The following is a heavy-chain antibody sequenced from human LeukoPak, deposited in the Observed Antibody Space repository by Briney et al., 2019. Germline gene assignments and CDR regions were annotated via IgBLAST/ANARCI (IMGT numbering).Heavy chain of an antibody. D-gene: IGHD5-18*01. V-gene: IGHV4-4*07. CDR3: ARDARGGYSYGLEVDY. Sequence: PSETLSLTCTVSGGSISSYSWSWIRQPPGKGLEWIGRIYTSGSTNYNPSLKSRVTMSVDTSKNQFSLKLSSVTAADTAVYYCARDARGGYSYGLEVDYWGQGTLVTVSS. J-gene: IGHJ4*02. CDR2: IYTSGST. CDR1: GGSISSYS.